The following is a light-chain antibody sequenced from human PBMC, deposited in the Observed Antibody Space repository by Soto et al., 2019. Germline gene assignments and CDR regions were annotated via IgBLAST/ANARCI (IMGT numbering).Light chain of an antibody. CDR2: VNSDGRH. CDR1: SGHSSYP. J-gene: IGLJ2*01. CDR3: QTWGTGILV. V-gene: IGLV4-69*01. Sequence: QLVLTQSPSASASLGASVKLTCTLSSGHSSYPIAWHQQQPEKGPRYLMTVNSDGRHSKGDGIPDRFSGSSSGAERYLTISSLQSEDEADYYCQTWGTGILVFGGGTKLTVL.